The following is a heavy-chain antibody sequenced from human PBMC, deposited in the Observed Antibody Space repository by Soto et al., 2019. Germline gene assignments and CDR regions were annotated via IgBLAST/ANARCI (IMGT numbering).Heavy chain of an antibody. J-gene: IGHJ4*02. CDR1: GFTFSSYA. D-gene: IGHD3-22*01. V-gene: IGHV3-23*01. Sequence: PGGSLRLSCAASGFTFSSYAMSWVRQAPGKGLEWVSAISGSGGSTYYADSVKGRFTISRDNSKNTLYLQMNSLRAEDTAVYYCAKVGWNSSGYYRPVDYWGQGTLVTVYS. CDR3: AKVGWNSSGYYRPVDY. CDR2: ISGSGGST.